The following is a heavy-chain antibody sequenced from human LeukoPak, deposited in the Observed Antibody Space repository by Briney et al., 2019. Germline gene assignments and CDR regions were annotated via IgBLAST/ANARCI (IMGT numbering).Heavy chain of an antibody. CDR3: ARGTYSSGWYRTAEYFQH. CDR1: GGSFSGYY. J-gene: IGHJ1*01. D-gene: IGHD6-19*01. CDR2: INHSGST. Sequence: SETLSLTCAVYGGSFSGYYWSWIRQPPGKGLEWSGEINHSGSTNYNPSLKSRVTISVDTSKNQFSLKLSSVTAADTAVYYCARGTYSSGWYRTAEYFQHWGQGTLVTVSS. V-gene: IGHV4-34*01.